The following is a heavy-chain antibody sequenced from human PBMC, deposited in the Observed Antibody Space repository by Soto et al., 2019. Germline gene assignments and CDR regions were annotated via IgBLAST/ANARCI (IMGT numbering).Heavy chain of an antibody. D-gene: IGHD6-13*01. CDR3: ARDHFASSWSYFDY. CDR1: GFTFTNYA. V-gene: IGHV3-30-3*01. CDR2: ISDDGSNK. Sequence: QVQLVESGGGVVQPGRSLRLSCAVSGFTFTNYAMHWVRQAPGKGLEWMAVISDDGSNKKYADSVKGRFTISRDNSKNTMYMQMNSLRAEDTALYYCARDHFASSWSYFDYWGQGTLVTVSS. J-gene: IGHJ4*02.